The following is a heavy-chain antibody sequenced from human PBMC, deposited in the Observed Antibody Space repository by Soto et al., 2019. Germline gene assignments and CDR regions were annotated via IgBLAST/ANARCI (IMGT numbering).Heavy chain of an antibody. CDR2: ISAYNGNT. J-gene: IGHJ6*02. Sequence: ASVKVSCKASGYTFTSYGISWVRQAPGQGLEWMGWISAYNGNTNYAQKLQGRVTMTTDTSTSTAYMELRSLRSDDTAVYYCAFSKPRIAAHREYYYGMDVGGQGTTATVSS. CDR1: GYTFTSYG. D-gene: IGHD6-6*01. V-gene: IGHV1-18*01. CDR3: AFSKPRIAAHREYYYGMDV.